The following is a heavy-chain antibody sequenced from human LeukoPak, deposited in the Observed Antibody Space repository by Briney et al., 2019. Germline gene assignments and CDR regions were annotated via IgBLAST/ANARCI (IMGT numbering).Heavy chain of an antibody. CDR1: GFTVSSNY. D-gene: IGHD6-13*01. Sequence: GGSLRLSCAASGFTVSSNYMSWVSQAPGKGLEWVSVIYSGGSTYYADSVKGRFTISRDNSKNTLYLQMNSLRAEDTAVYYCARSGSDSSSLTFDYWGQGTLVTVSS. J-gene: IGHJ4*02. V-gene: IGHV3-53*01. CDR2: IYSGGST. CDR3: ARSGSDSSSLTFDY.